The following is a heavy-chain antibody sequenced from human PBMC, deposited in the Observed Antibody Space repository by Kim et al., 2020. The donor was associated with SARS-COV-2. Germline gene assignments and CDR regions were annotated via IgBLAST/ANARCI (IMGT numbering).Heavy chain of an antibody. D-gene: IGHD3-3*01. J-gene: IGHJ3*02. V-gene: IGHV4-39*07. CDR3: ARGPLRFLEWLQKNDAFDI. Sequence: SRVTISVDTSKNQFSLKLSSVTAADTAVYYCARGPLRFLEWLQKNDAFDIWGQGTMVTVSS.